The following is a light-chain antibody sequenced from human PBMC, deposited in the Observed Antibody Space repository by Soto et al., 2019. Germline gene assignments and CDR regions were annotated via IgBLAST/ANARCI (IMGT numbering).Light chain of an antibody. CDR3: LQGTHWPWT. Sequence: DAVLTQSPLSLPVTLGQPAAISCRSSQSLVYSNGNAYLIGFQQRPGQSPRRLIYQVSTRDAGGPDRFSGSGSGTYYTRTISRVEAEDVGLYYYLQGTHWPWTLGQGTKVAIK. J-gene: IGKJ1*01. CDR1: QSLVYSNGNAY. CDR2: QVS. V-gene: IGKV2-30*01.